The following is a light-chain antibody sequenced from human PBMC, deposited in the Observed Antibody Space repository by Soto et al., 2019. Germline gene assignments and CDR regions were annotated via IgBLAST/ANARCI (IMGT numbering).Light chain of an antibody. CDR3: QQYYPTPSIT. CDR2: WAS. Sequence: DIVMTQSPDSLAVSLGERATINCKSSQSVLHSSNNKNYLAWYQQKPGQPPKLLIYWASTRQSGVPDRFSGSGSGTDFTLTISSLLAEDVALYYCQQYYPTPSITFGQGTRLEIK. V-gene: IGKV4-1*01. J-gene: IGKJ5*01. CDR1: QSVLHSSNNKNY.